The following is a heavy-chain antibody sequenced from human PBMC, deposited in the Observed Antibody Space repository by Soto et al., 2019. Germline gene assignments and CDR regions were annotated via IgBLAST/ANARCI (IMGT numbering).Heavy chain of an antibody. D-gene: IGHD3-3*01. CDR3: ARGRKYYDFWSGYSHPRYYFNY. J-gene: IGHJ4*02. CDR2: INHSGRT. Sequence: SETLSLTCTVYGGSFSGYCWSWIRQPPGKGLEWIGEINHSGRTNYNPSLKSRVTISVDTSKSQFSLKLSSVTAADTAVYYCARGRKYYDFWSGYSHPRYYFNYWGQGTLVTVSS. V-gene: IGHV4-34*01. CDR1: GGSFSGYC.